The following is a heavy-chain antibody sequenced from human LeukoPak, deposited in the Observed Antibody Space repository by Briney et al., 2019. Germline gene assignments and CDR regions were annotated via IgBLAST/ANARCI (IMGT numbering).Heavy chain of an antibody. Sequence: GGSLRLSCAAPGFTFSSYWMTWVRQAPGKGLEWVASIKEDGSEYYVDSVKGRFTVSRDNAKNSLSLQVSSLRAEDTAVYYCAKYQLVWLPAPVFDSWGQGTLVTVSS. CDR2: IKEDGSE. J-gene: IGHJ4*02. CDR1: GFTFSSYW. V-gene: IGHV3-7*01. D-gene: IGHD6-13*01. CDR3: AKYQLVWLPAPVFDS.